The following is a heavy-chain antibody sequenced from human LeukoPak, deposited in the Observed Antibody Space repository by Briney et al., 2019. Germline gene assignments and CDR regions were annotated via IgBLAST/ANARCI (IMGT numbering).Heavy chain of an antibody. CDR1: GFNFSIYW. V-gene: IGHV3-7*01. CDR2: IKPDGSEK. J-gene: IGHJ4*02. CDR3: ARGARL. Sequence: GGSLRLSCVASGFNFSIYWMSWVRQAPGKGLEWVANIKPDGSEKYYVDSVKGRFTISRDNAKDSLFLQMNSLRAEDTAVYYCARGARLWGQGTLVTVSS.